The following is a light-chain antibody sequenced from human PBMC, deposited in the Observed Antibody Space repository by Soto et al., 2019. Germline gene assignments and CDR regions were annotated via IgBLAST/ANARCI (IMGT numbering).Light chain of an antibody. Sequence: EIVLTQSTATLSVSPGGRATLSCRANQSVKSYLAWYQQRPGQPPRLLIYGTSTRATGIPARFSGSGSGTEFALPMCSLQSEDLAVYYCQQYNTWPPRYTFGQGTKLEIK. V-gene: IGKV3-15*01. CDR2: GTS. J-gene: IGKJ2*01. CDR1: QSVKSY. CDR3: QQYNTWPPRYT.